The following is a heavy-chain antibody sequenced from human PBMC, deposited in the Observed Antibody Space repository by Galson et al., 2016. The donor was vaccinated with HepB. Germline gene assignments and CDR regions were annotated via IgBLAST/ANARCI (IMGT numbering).Heavy chain of an antibody. CDR2: LSYDGSTK. CDR1: GFTFSSSG. J-gene: IGHJ2*01. V-gene: IGHV3-30*18. D-gene: IGHD1-7*01. CDR3: AKEGWNYGWYFDL. Sequence: SLRLSCAVSGFTFSSSGMHWVRQAPGKGLEWVEVLSYDGSTKYYADSVKGRFTISRDNSKSTLYLQMNSLRAEDTAVYYCAKEGWNYGWYFDLWGRGTLVTVSS.